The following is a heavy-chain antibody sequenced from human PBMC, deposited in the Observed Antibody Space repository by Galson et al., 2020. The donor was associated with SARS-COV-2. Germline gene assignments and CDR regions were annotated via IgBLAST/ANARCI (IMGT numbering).Heavy chain of an antibody. CDR3: VGRGYAFAF. J-gene: IGHJ3*01. D-gene: IGHD5-12*01. CDR1: GGSMTGGDYS. CDR2: ISHSGST. V-gene: IGHV4-30-4*01. Sequence: ASETLSLTCTVSGGSMTGGDYSWSWIRQPPGKGLEWIGFISHSGSTSYNPSLKSRVTISGDTSKNQFSLKLSSVTAADTAVYYCVGRGYAFAFWGQGTMVIVPS.